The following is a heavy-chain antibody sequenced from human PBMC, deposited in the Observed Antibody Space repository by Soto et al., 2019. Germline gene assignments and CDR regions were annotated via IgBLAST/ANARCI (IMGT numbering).Heavy chain of an antibody. J-gene: IGHJ6*02. D-gene: IGHD3-10*01. CDR1: GGSFSGYY. CDR3: ASRARGFGKLFYHDYAMDV. V-gene: IGHV4-34*01. Sequence: SEPLSLPCAVYGGSFSGYYWRWSREPPGEGLEWIGEINHSGSTNYNPSLKSRVTISVDTSKNQFSLKLSCVTAADTAVYYCASRARGFGKLFYHDYAMDVWGQGTTVTVSS. CDR2: INHSGST.